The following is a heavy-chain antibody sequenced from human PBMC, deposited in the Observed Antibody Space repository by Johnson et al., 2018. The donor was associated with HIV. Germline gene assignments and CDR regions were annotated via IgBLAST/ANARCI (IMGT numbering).Heavy chain of an antibody. CDR3: RDRFWDI. Sequence: VQLVESGGGVVQPGGSLRLSCAASGFTDSSNYMSWVRQAPGKGLEWVSGISGSGGSTYYADSVKGRFTISRDNSKNTLYLQMNSLRAEDTAVYTIRDRFWDIWGQGTMVTVTS. J-gene: IGHJ3*02. D-gene: IGHD2-21*02. V-gene: IGHV3-66*02. CDR2: SGSGGST. CDR1: GFTDSSNY.